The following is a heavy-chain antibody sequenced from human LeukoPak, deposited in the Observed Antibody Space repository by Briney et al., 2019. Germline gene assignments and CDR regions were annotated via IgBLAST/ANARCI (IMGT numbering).Heavy chain of an antibody. V-gene: IGHV3-74*01. J-gene: IGHJ4*02. CDR2: INSDGSST. CDR1: GFTFSSYW. D-gene: IGHD3-10*01. Sequence: GGSLRLSCAASGFTFSSYWMHWVRQAPGKGLVWVSRINSDGSSTSYADSVKGRFTISRDNAKDTLYLQMNSLRAEDTAVYYCAKPCGSGSYLFDYWGQGTLVTVSS. CDR3: AKPCGSGSYLFDY.